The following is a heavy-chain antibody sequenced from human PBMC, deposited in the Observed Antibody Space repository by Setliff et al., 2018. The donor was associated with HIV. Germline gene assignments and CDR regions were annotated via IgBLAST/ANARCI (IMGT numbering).Heavy chain of an antibody. V-gene: IGHV3-15*01. CDR2: IKSKTDGGTT. Sequence: GGSLRLSCAASGFTFSNAWMSWVRQAQGKGLEWVGRIKSKTDGGTTDYAAPVTGRFTISRDDSKNTLYLQMNSLRAEDTAVYYCASSGYNYGGYYMDVWGKGTTVTVSS. J-gene: IGHJ6*03. D-gene: IGHD5-18*01. CDR3: ASSGYNYGGYYMDV. CDR1: GFTFSNAW.